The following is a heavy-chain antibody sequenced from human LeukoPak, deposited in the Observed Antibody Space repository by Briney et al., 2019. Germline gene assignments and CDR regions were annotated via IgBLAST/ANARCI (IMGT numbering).Heavy chain of an antibody. CDR2: ISFHGTDT. CDR3: ASGTTDIVVVPATLRNYYFDY. CDR1: GFTFISYA. Sequence: GGSLRLSCAASGFTFISYAIHWVRQAPGKGLEWVAVISFHGTDTFYADSVKGRFTISRDNSKNTLYQQMSSLRSEDTAVYYCASGTTDIVVVPATLRNYYFDYWGQGTLVTVSS. J-gene: IGHJ4*02. V-gene: IGHV3-30*04. D-gene: IGHD2-2*01.